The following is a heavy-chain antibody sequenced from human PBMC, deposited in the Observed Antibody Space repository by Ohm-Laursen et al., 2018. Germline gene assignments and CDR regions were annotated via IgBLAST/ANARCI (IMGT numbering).Heavy chain of an antibody. J-gene: IGHJ4*01. CDR2: ISSGDVTT. D-gene: IGHD2-21*01. CDR3: VRACSGGWSCFDY. CDR1: GFTFSDYY. V-gene: IGHV3-11*01. Sequence: SLRLSCTASGFTFSDYYMTWIRQAPGKGLEWLSYISSGDVTTYYADSVKGRFTISRDNADNSLYLQMNSLAAEDTAVYYCVRACSGGWSCFDYWGQGTLVAVSS.